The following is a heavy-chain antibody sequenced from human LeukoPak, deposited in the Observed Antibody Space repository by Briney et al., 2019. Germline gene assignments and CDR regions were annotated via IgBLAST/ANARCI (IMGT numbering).Heavy chain of an antibody. V-gene: IGHV4-59*01. Sequence: SETLSLTCTVSGGSISSYYWSWIRQPPGKGLEWIGYIYYSGSTNYNPSLKSRVTISVDTSKNQFSLKLSSVTAADTAVYYRALATGDPDAFDIWGQGTMVTVSS. CDR2: IYYSGST. D-gene: IGHD7-27*01. CDR1: GGSISSYY. CDR3: ALATGDPDAFDI. J-gene: IGHJ3*02.